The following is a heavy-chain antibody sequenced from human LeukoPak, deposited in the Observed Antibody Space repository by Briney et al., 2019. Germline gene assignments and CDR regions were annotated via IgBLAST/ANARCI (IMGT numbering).Heavy chain of an antibody. CDR1: GYTFTSYD. D-gene: IGHD3-10*01. CDR3: ARATERVLLWFGKKYYFDY. V-gene: IGHV1-8*01. J-gene: IGHJ4*02. CDR2: MNPNSGNT. Sequence: ASVKVSCKASGYTFTSYDINWVRQATGQGLGWMGWMNPNSGNTGYAQKFQGRVTMTRNTSISTAYMELSSLRSEDTAVYYCARATERVLLWFGKKYYFDYWGQGTLVTVSS.